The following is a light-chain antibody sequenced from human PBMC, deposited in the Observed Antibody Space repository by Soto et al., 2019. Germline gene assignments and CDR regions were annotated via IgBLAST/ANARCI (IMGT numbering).Light chain of an antibody. Sequence: QSVLTQPPSASGTPGQRVTISCSGSSSNIGSNTVNWYQQLPGTAPKLLIYSNNQRPSGVPDRFSGSKSGTSASLAISGLQSEDEADSYCAAWDDSLNGSYVFGTGTKVTV. J-gene: IGLJ1*01. CDR1: SSNIGSNT. CDR2: SNN. CDR3: AAWDDSLNGSYV. V-gene: IGLV1-44*01.